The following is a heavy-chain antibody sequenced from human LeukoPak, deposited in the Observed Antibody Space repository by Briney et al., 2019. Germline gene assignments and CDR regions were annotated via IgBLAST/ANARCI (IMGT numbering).Heavy chain of an antibody. D-gene: IGHD3-10*01. CDR3: AKYYGSGTYYFDY. CDR1: GGSVSSYY. V-gene: IGHV4-59*02. J-gene: IGHJ4*02. CDR2: LSHSGSS. Sequence: SETLSLTCTVSGGSVSSYYWSWIRRPPGRGLEWIAYLSHSGSSDSNPSLTSRVTTLVDTSKNQFSLKLTSVTAADTAVYYCAKYYGSGTYYFDYWGQGTLVTVSS.